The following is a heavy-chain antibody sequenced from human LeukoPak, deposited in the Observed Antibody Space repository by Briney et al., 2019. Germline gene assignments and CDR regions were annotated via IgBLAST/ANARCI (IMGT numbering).Heavy chain of an antibody. J-gene: IGHJ4*02. CDR1: GGSISSGGYY. D-gene: IGHD2-2*01. CDR3: ARAKAAIFLGYLDY. Sequence: PSQTLSLTCTVSGGSISSGGYYWSWIRRHPGKGLEWIGYIYYSGSTYYNPSLKSRVTISVDTSKNQFSLKLSSVTAADTAVYYCARAKAAIFLGYLDYWGQGTLVTVSS. CDR2: IYYSGST. V-gene: IGHV4-31*03.